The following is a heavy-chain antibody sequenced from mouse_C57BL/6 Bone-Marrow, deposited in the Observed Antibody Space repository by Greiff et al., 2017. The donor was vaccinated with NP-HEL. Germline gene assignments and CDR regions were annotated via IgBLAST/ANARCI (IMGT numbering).Heavy chain of an antibody. CDR2: IYPGDGDT. Sequence: VQLQQSGPELVKPGASVKISCKASGYAFSSSWMNWVKQRPGKGLEWIGRIYPGDGDTNYNGKFKGKATLTADKSSSTAYMQLSSLTSEDSAVYFCANYYGSSLVAYWGQGTLVTVSA. J-gene: IGHJ3*01. V-gene: IGHV1-82*01. CDR3: ANYYGSSLVAY. CDR1: GYAFSSSW. D-gene: IGHD1-1*01.